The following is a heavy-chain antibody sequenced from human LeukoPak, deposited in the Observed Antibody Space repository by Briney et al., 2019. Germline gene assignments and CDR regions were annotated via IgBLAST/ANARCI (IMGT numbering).Heavy chain of an antibody. J-gene: IGHJ4*02. V-gene: IGHV4-61*08. CDR2: LFNSGST. Sequence: SETLSLTCTVSGGSISSGDYYWSWIRQPPGKGLEWIGYLFNSGSTNYNPSLKSRVTISVDMSENQFSLKLSSVTAADTAVYYCARFAYCGSNCWYYFDYWGQGILVTVSS. CDR1: GGSISSGDYY. CDR3: ARFAYCGSNCWYYFDY. D-gene: IGHD2-21*01.